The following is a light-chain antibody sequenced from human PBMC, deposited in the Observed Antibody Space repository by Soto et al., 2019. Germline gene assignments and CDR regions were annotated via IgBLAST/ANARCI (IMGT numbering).Light chain of an antibody. J-gene: IGLJ2*01. CDR3: TSYTSTSSLCI. Sequence: QSALTQPASVSGSPGQSITISCTGTSSDVGGYNYVSWYQHHPGKAPKVLIYEVSNRPSGVSNRFSGSKSGNTASLTISGLQAEDEADYYCTSYTSTSSLCIFGGGTKLTVL. V-gene: IGLV2-14*01. CDR1: SSDVGGYNY. CDR2: EVS.